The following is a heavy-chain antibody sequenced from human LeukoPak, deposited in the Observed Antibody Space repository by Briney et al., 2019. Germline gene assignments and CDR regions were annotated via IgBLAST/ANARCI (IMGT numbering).Heavy chain of an antibody. V-gene: IGHV1-2*02. D-gene: IGHD1-14*01. J-gene: IGHJ4*02. CDR2: INPNSGGT. CDR1: GYTSTGYY. CDR3: ARFLWRAGGFDY. Sequence: ASVTVSCKASGYTSTGYYMHWVRQAPGQGLEWMGWINPNSGGTNYAQKFQGRVTMTRDTSISTAYMELSRLRSDDTAVYYCARFLWRAGGFDYWGQGTLVTVSS.